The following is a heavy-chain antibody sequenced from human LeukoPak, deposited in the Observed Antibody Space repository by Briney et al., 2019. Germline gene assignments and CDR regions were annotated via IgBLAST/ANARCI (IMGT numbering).Heavy chain of an antibody. CDR3: AKDRTYYYDSSNWFDP. CDR1: GFTFSSYA. D-gene: IGHD3-22*01. CDR2: ISGSGGST. V-gene: IGHV3-23*01. Sequence: GGSLRLSCAASGFTFSSYAMHWVRQAPGKGLEWVSAISGSGGSTYYADSVKGRFTISRDNSKNTLYLQMNSLRAEDTAVYYCAKDRTYYYDSSNWFDPWGQGTLVTVSS. J-gene: IGHJ5*02.